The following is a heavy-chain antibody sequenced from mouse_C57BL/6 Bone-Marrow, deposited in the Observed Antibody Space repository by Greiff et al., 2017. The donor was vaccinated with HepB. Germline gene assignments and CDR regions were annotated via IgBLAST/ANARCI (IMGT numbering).Heavy chain of an antibody. V-gene: IGHV1-81*01. CDR1: GYTFTSYG. CDR3: ARRTTVVAPMDY. CDR2: IYPRSGNT. Sequence: QVQLKESGAELARPGASVKLSCKASGYTFTSYGISWVKQRTGQGLEWIGEIYPRSGNTYYNEKFKGKATLTADKSSSTAYMELRSLTSEDSAVYFCARRTTVVAPMDYWGQGTSVTVSS. J-gene: IGHJ4*01. D-gene: IGHD1-1*01.